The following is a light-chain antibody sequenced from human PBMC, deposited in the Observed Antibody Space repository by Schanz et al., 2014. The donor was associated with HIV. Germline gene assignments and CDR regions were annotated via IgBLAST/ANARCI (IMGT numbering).Light chain of an antibody. V-gene: IGLV2-8*01. CDR3: SSYAGRNSFVV. J-gene: IGLJ2*01. CDR2: EVN. CDR1: SSDVGYYND. Sequence: QSALTQPPSASGSPGQSVTISCTGTSSDVGYYNDVSWYQQHPDKAPKLLIYEVNRRPSGVPDRFSGSKSGNTASLTVSGLQAEDEADYYCSSYAGRNSFVVFGGGTKLTVL.